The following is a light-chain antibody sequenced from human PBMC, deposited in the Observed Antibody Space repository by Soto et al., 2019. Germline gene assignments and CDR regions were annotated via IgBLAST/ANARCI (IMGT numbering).Light chain of an antibody. CDR1: NIASKS. J-gene: IGLJ2*01. Sequence: SYELTQPPSVSVAPGQTARLTCGGNNIASKSVHWYQQRPGQAPVLVLYDDTNRPSGVPDRFSGSKSGNTASLTVSGLQAEDEADYYCSSYAGSNNLVFGGGTKVTVL. CDR3: SSYAGSNNLV. CDR2: DDT. V-gene: IGLV3-21*02.